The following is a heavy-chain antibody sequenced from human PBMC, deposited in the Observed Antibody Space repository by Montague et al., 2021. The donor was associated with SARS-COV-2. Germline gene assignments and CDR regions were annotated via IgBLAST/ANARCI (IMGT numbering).Heavy chain of an antibody. D-gene: IGHD3-10*01. CDR2: IPYSGST. Sequence: SETLSLTCTVSGGSISSSHYYCAWIRPPPGKGLEWIGSIPYSGSTYYNPSLKSRVTISVATSENQFSLKLSSVTAADTAVYYCARGYYGSGSYYFLGNWGQGTLVTVSS. CDR3: ARGYYGSGSYYFLGN. CDR1: GGSISSSHYY. J-gene: IGHJ4*02. V-gene: IGHV4-39*07.